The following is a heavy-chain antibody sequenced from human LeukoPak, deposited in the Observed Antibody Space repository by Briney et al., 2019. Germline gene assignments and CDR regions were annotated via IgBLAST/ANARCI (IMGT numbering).Heavy chain of an antibody. D-gene: IGHD2-15*01. CDR3: AKDRGGNRILFY. J-gene: IGHJ4*02. V-gene: IGHV3-30*02. CDR2: IRYDGSNK. CDR1: GFTFSDAW. Sequence: PGGSLRLSCATSGFTFSDAWMSWVRQAPGKGLEWVAFIRYDGSNKYYADSVKGRFTISRDNSKNTLYLQMNSLRAEDTAVYYCAKDRGGNRILFYWGQGTLVTVSS.